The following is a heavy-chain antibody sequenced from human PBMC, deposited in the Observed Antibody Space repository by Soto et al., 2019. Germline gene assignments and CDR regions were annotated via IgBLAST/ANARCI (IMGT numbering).Heavy chain of an antibody. CDR1: GGSISSYY. Sequence: SETLSLTCTVSGGSISSYYWSWIRQPPGKGLEWIGYIYYSGSTNYNPSLKSRVTISVDTSKNQFSLKLSSVTAADTAVYYCARRSTRAVAGTVVFDPWGQGTLVTVSS. V-gene: IGHV4-59*08. CDR3: ARRSTRAVAGTVVFDP. D-gene: IGHD6-19*01. J-gene: IGHJ5*02. CDR2: IYYSGST.